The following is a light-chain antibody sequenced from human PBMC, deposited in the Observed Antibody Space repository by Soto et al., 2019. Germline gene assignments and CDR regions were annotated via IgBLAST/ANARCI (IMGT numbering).Light chain of an antibody. Sequence: DILLTQSPGTLSLSPGERATLSCRASQSVSSNSLAWYQQKPGQAPRLLIYGASSRATGIPDRFSGSGSGTDFTLTISRLEPEDFAVYYCQQYGSLRWAFGQGTKVEIK. CDR3: QQYGSLRWA. V-gene: IGKV3-20*01. CDR2: GAS. CDR1: QSVSSNS. J-gene: IGKJ1*01.